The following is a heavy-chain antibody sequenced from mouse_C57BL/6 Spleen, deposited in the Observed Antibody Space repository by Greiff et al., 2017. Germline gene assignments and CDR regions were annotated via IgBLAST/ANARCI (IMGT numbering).Heavy chain of an antibody. CDR1: GFTFSSYG. CDR2: ISSGGSYT. D-gene: IGHD2-5*01. V-gene: IGHV5-6*01. J-gene: IGHJ4*01. Sequence: EVKVVESGGDLVKPGGSLKLSCAASGFTFSSYGMSWVRQTPDKRLEWVATISSGGSYTYYPDSVKGRFTISRDNAKNTLYLQMSSLKSEDTAMYYWASPYYSNFYYAMDYWGQGTSVTVSS. CDR3: ASPYYSNFYYAMDY.